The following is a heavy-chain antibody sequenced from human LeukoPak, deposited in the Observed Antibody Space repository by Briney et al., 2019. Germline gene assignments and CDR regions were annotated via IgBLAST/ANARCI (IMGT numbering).Heavy chain of an antibody. Sequence: ASVKVSCKASGYTFTGYYMHWVRQAPGQGLAWMGWINPNSGGTNYTQKFQGRVTMTRDTSISTAYMELSRLRSDDTAVYYCARGQLPARRIDYWGQGTLVTVSS. CDR2: INPNSGGT. J-gene: IGHJ4*02. CDR1: GYTFTGYY. CDR3: ARGQLPARRIDY. V-gene: IGHV1-2*02. D-gene: IGHD2-2*01.